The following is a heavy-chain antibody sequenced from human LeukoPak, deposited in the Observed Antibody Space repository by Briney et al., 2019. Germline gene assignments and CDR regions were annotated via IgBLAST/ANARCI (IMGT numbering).Heavy chain of an antibody. J-gene: IGHJ4*02. CDR1: GYTFTGYY. D-gene: IGHD6-19*01. Sequence: ASVKVSCKASGYTFTGYYMHWVRQAPGQGLEWMGWINPNSGGTNYAQKFQGRVTMTRDTSISTAYLELSRLSSDDTAVYYCAREIAVAGTAGDYWGQGTLATVSS. V-gene: IGHV1-2*02. CDR2: INPNSGGT. CDR3: AREIAVAGTAGDY.